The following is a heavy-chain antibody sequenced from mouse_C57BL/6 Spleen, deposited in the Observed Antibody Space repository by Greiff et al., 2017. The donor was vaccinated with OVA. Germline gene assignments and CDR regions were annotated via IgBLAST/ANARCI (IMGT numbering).Heavy chain of an antibody. Sequence: QVQLQQSGAELVRPGTSVKVSCKASGYAFTNYLIEWVKQRPGQGLEWIGVINPGSGGTNYNEKFKGKATLTADKSSSTAYMQLSSLTSEDSAVYFCATYYSNYGGFAYWGQGTLVTVSA. CDR2: INPGSGGT. V-gene: IGHV1-54*01. J-gene: IGHJ3*01. D-gene: IGHD2-5*01. CDR3: ATYYSNYGGFAY. CDR1: GYAFTNYL.